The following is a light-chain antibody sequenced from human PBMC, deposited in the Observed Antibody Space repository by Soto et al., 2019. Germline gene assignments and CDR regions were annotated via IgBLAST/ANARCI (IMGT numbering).Light chain of an antibody. J-gene: IGLJ1*01. CDR2: DVN. CDR1: SSDVGGYNY. CDR3: CSYTTSSTDV. Sequence: QSVLTQPASVSGSPGQSITISCTGTSSDVGGYNYVSWYQQHPGKAPKLMICDVNNRPSGVSNRFSGSKSGNTASLTISGLQAEDEADYYCCSYTTSSTDVFGTGTKLTVL. V-gene: IGLV2-14*01.